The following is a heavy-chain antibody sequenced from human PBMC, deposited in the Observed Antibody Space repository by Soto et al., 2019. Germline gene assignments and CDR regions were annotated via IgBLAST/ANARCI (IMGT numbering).Heavy chain of an antibody. Sequence: ASVKVSCKTSGYTFTAYYVHWVRQAPGQGLEWMGWINPNTGDTNYAQKFQGRVTLTRDTSISTAYMELSRLRSDDTAVYYCARALATDYWGQGTLVTVSS. V-gene: IGHV1-2*02. CDR1: GYTFTAYY. CDR3: ARALATDY. J-gene: IGHJ4*02. CDR2: INPNTGDT.